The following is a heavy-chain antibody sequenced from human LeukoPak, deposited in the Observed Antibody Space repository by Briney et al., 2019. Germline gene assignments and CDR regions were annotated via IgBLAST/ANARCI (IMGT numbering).Heavy chain of an antibody. J-gene: IGHJ6*03. D-gene: IGHD6-19*01. CDR2: VSGRGGST. V-gene: IGHV3-23*01. CDR1: GFTFSSYA. Sequence: GGSLRLSCAASGFTFSSYAMSWVRQAPGKGLEWVSAVSGRGGSTYYADSVKGRLTISRDNSKNTLYLQMNSLRAEDTAVYYCAKCVAGYYYYMDVWAKGTTVTVSS. CDR3: AKCVAGYYYYMDV.